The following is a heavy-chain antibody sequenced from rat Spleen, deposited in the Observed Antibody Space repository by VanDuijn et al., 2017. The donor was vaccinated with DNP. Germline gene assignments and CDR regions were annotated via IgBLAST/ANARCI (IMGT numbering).Heavy chain of an antibody. CDR2: IIYDGGNT. CDR1: GFTFSDYA. CDR3: AREALTTRVFG. D-gene: IGHD1-4*01. V-gene: IGHV5-17*01. Sequence: EVQLVESGGGLVQPGRSLKLSCVVSGFTFSDYAMAWVRQAPKKGLEWVATIIYDGGNTYYRDSVKGRFTISGDNAKSTLYLQMNSLRSEDTATYYCAREALTTRVFGWGQGVMVTVSS. J-gene: IGHJ2*01.